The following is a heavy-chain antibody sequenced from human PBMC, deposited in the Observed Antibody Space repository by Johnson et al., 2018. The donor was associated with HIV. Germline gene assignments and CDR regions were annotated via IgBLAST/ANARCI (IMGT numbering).Heavy chain of an antibody. Sequence: QMQLVESGGGVVQPGGSLRLSCAASGFTFSSYGMPWVRQAPGKGLEWVALISHDGSDKYYADSVQGRFTISRDNSKNPLYLQMNSLRAEDTAVYYCARDRAGGGTDALDIWGQGTMVTVSS. V-gene: IGHV3-30*03. J-gene: IGHJ3*02. CDR2: ISHDGSDK. CDR1: GFTFSSYG. D-gene: IGHD6-13*01. CDR3: ARDRAGGGTDALDI.